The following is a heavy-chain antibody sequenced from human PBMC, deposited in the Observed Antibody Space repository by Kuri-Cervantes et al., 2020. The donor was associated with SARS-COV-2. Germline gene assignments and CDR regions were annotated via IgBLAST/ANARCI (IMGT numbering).Heavy chain of an antibody. V-gene: IGHV3-15*01. Sequence: GESLKISCAASGFIFRNAWMSWVRQAPGKGLEWVGRIYSKSDAAECAAPDGGTTDYAAPVKGRFIISRDDSKNTLFLQMNVLQTEDTAVYYCTTGPHDYWGHGTLVTVSS. CDR2: IYSKSDAAECAAPDGGTT. CDR1: GFIFRNAW. J-gene: IGHJ4*01. CDR3: TTGPHDY.